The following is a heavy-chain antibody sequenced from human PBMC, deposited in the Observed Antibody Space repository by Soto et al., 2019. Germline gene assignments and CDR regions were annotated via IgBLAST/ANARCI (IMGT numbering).Heavy chain of an antibody. CDR2: INHSGST. Sequence: PSETLSLTCAVYGGSFSGYYWSWIRQPPGKGLEWIGEINHSGSTNYNPSLKSRVIISVDTSKNQFSLKLSSVTAADTAVYYCARSVMIVGSDVVEGGMDVWGQGTTVTVSS. J-gene: IGHJ6*02. D-gene: IGHD3-22*01. V-gene: IGHV4-34*01. CDR1: GGSFSGYY. CDR3: ARSVMIVGSDVVEGGMDV.